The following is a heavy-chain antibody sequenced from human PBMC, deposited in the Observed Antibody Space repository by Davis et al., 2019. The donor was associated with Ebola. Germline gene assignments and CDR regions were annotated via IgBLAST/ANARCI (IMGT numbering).Heavy chain of an antibody. V-gene: IGHV1-2*06. CDR3: ARGHTYGRWDDWFDP. J-gene: IGHJ5*02. CDR2: INPNFGGK. CDR1: GYSFSSYG. D-gene: IGHD4-17*01. Sequence: ASVKVSCKASGYSFSSYGFSWVRQAPGQGLEWMGRINPNFGGKIYAQKFQDRVTLTIDTSINTAYMELDRLRSDDTAVYYCARGHTYGRWDDWFDPWGQGTLVTVSS.